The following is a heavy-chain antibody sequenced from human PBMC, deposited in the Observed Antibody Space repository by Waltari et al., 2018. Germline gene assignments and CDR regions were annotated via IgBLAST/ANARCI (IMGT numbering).Heavy chain of an antibody. Sequence: QVQLQQWGAGLLKPSETLSLTCAVYGGSFSGYYWSWIRQPPGKGLEWIGEINHSGSNNYNPSLKSRVTISVDTSKNQFSLKLSSVTAADTAVYYCARGRRSSSRPYNWFDPWGQGTLVTVSS. CDR1: GGSFSGYY. CDR2: INHSGSN. V-gene: IGHV4-34*01. J-gene: IGHJ5*02. CDR3: ARGRRSSSRPYNWFDP. D-gene: IGHD6-6*01.